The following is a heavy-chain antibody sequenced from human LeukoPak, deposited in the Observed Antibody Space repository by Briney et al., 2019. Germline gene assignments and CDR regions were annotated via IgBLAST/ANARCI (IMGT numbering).Heavy chain of an antibody. CDR1: GYTFTTYY. D-gene: IGHD6-19*01. CDR2: ISAYNCNT. V-gene: IGHV1-18*04. Sequence: GSVKVSCKASGYTFTTYYMHWVRQAPGQGLEWMGWISAYNCNTYYAQKLQGRVTMTTDTSTSTAYMELRSLRSDDTAVYYCARGGVSSGWYGSYFDYWGQGTLVTVS. CDR3: ARGGVSSGWYGSYFDY. J-gene: IGHJ4*02.